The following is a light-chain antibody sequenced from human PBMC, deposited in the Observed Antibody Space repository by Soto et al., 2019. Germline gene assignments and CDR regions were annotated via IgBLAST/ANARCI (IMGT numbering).Light chain of an antibody. Sequence: EIVLTQSPATLSLSPGERATLSCRASQSVSGSYLAWYQQKRGQAPRLLIYDTSSRATGIPDRFSGSGSGTDFTITISRLEPEDFAVYYCQQYGNSHTFGPGTKVDIK. V-gene: IGKV3-20*01. CDR2: DTS. J-gene: IGKJ3*01. CDR3: QQYGNSHT. CDR1: QSVSGSY.